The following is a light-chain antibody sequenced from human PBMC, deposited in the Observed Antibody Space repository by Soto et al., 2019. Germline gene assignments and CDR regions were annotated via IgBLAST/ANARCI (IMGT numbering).Light chain of an antibody. J-gene: IGLJ3*02. CDR3: SSYAGSNTFL. CDR1: SSDFGSYSV. CDR2: EVN. V-gene: IGLV2-14*02. Sequence: QSALTQPASVSGSPGQSITISCTGTSSDFGSYSVVSWYQQHPGKAPKLLIYEVNKRPSGVPDRFSGSKSGNTASLTVSGLQAEDEADYYCSSYAGSNTFLFGGGTKVTVL.